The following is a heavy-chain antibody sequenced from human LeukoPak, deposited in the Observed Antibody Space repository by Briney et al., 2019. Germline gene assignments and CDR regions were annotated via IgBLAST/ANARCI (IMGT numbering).Heavy chain of an antibody. V-gene: IGHV4-59*01. CDR3: AGRISSSSKGGFDY. CDR2: IYYSGST. D-gene: IGHD6-6*01. J-gene: IGHJ4*02. Sequence: SETLSLTCTVSGGSFSSYYWSWIRQPPGKGLEWIGYIYYSGSTNYNPSLKSRVTISVDTSKNQFSLKLSSVTAADTAVYYCAGRISSSSKGGFDYWGQGTLVTVSS. CDR1: GGSFSSYY.